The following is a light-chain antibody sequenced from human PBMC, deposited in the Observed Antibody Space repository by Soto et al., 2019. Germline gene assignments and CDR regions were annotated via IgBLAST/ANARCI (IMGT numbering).Light chain of an antibody. J-gene: IGLJ1*01. CDR3: SSYAGTYTYF. V-gene: IGLV2-11*01. CDR2: DVN. CDR1: SSDVGGYAY. Sequence: QSALTQPRSVSASPGQSVAISCTGTSSDVGGYAYVSWYQQHPGKAPKLMIFDVNKRPSGVPDRFSGSKSGNTASLTISGLQAEDEADYYCSSYAGTYTYFFRPGTKLTVL.